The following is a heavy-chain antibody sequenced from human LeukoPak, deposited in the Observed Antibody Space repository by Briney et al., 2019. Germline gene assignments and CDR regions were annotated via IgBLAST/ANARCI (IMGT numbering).Heavy chain of an antibody. CDR2: ISGSGGST. CDR3: AKFLPTHIVVANYYFDY. J-gene: IGHJ4*02. V-gene: IGHV3-23*01. CDR1: GFTFSSYA. Sequence: GGSLRLSCAASGFTFSSYAMSWVRQAPGKGLEWVSAISGSGGSTYYADSVKGRFTISRDNSKNTLYLQMNSLRAEDTPVYYCAKFLPTHIVVANYYFDYWGQGTLVTVSS. D-gene: IGHD2-21*01.